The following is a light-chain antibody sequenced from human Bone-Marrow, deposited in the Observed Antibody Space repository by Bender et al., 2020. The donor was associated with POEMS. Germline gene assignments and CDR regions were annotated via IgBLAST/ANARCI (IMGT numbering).Light chain of an antibody. CDR2: SSH. V-gene: IGLV1-44*01. CDR3: AIWDNSLNGWV. CDR1: SSNIGAHA. J-gene: IGLJ3*02. Sequence: QSVLTQPPSASGTPGQRVTISCSGGSSNIGAHAVNWYQHLPGTAPKLLIYSSHRRPSEVPDRFSGSRSGTSASLAISGVQDEDKADYYCAIWDNSLNGWVYGEGTKLTGL.